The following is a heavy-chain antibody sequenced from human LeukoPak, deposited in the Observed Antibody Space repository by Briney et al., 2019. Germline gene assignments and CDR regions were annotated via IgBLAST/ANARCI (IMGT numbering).Heavy chain of an antibody. CDR1: GFTFSDYY. Sequence: LGGSLRLSCAASGFTFSDYYMSWIRQAPGKGLEWVSYISSSGSTIYYADSVKGRFTISRDNAKNSLYLQMNSLRAEDTAVYYCARVQLEKWSTLFDYWGQGTLVTVSS. CDR2: ISSSGSTI. V-gene: IGHV3-11*04. J-gene: IGHJ4*02. D-gene: IGHD2-15*01. CDR3: ARVQLEKWSTLFDY.